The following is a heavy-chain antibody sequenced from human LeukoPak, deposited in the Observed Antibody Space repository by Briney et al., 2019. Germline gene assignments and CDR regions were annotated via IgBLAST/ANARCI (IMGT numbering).Heavy chain of an antibody. CDR2: IYYSGST. Sequence: PSETLSLTCTVSGGSISSGGYYWSWIRQHPGKGLEWIGYIYYSGSTYYNPSLKSRVTISVDTSKNQFSLKLSSVTAADTAVYYCAREDGYYSPTGLGYWGQGTLVTVSS. V-gene: IGHV4-31*03. CDR3: AREDGYYSPTGLGY. J-gene: IGHJ4*02. D-gene: IGHD3-3*01. CDR1: GGSISSGGYY.